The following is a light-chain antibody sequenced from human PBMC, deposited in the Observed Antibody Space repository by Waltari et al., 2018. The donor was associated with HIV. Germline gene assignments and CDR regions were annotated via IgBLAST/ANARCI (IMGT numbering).Light chain of an antibody. CDR2: GTR. CDR3: QSYDSSLSAWV. CDR1: SSNIGAGYD. Sequence: QSVLTQPPSVSGAPGQRVTISCTGSSSNIGAGYDVHWYQQLPGTAPNLLIYGTRQRPSGFPDRFSGSKSGTSASLAITGLQAEDEADYYCQSYDSSLSAWVFGGGTRLTVL. J-gene: IGLJ3*02. V-gene: IGLV1-40*01.